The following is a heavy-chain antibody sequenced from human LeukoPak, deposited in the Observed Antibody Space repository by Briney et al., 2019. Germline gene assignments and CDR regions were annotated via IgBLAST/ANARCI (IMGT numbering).Heavy chain of an antibody. Sequence: GGSLRLSCAASGFTLSTYYVSWVRQAPGKGLEWVANIKQDGTVESYVDSVKGRFTISRDNTKNSLYLQMNSLKVEDTAVDYCARDRRAEDTPYNWFDPWGQGTLVTVSS. CDR2: IKQDGTVE. CDR1: GFTLSTYY. J-gene: IGHJ5*02. CDR3: ARDRRAEDTPYNWFDP. D-gene: IGHD6-25*01. V-gene: IGHV3-7*01.